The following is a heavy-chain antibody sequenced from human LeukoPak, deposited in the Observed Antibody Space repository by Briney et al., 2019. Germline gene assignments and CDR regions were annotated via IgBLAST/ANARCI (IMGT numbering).Heavy chain of an antibody. J-gene: IGHJ4*02. CDR2: INHSGST. CDR3: ARGPSIRYYDGSGYYYFDY. V-gene: IGHV4-34*01. D-gene: IGHD3-22*01. Sequence: SETLSLTCAVYGVFVSDYYWSWIRQPPGKGLEWIGEINHSGSTNYNPSLKSRVTISVETSKNQFSLNLDSVTAADTAVYYCARGPSIRYYDGSGYYYFDYWGQGTLVTAST. CDR1: GVFVSDYY.